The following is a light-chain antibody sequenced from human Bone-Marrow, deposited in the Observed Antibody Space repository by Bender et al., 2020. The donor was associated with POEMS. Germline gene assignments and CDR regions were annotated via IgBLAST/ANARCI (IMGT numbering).Light chain of an antibody. V-gene: IGLV3-21*02. CDR2: NDS. CDR1: NLGSKR. Sequence: SYVLTQSPSVSVAPGQTARITCGGDNLGSKRVQWYQQRPGQAPVLVVYNDSDRPSGIHERFSGSNSGNTATLTISGTQARDEADYYCQAWDSSTGEVFGGGTKLTVL. J-gene: IGLJ2*01. CDR3: QAWDSSTGEV.